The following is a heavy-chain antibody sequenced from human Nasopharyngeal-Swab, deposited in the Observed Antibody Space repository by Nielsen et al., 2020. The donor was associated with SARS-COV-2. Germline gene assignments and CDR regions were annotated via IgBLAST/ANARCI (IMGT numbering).Heavy chain of an antibody. V-gene: IGHV1-24*01. Sequence: ASVKVSCKVSGYTLTELSMHWVRQAPGKGLEWMGGFDPEDGETIYAQKFQGRVTMTEDTSTDTAYMELSSLRSEDTAVYYCATGSTVVRGGWFDPWGQGTLVTVSS. CDR2: FDPEDGET. CDR3: ATGSTVVRGGWFDP. D-gene: IGHD4-23*01. J-gene: IGHJ5*02. CDR1: GYTLTELS.